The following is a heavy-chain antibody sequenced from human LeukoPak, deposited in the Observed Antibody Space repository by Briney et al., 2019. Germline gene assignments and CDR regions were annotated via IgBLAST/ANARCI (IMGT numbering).Heavy chain of an antibody. CDR3: AKEGYCSGGSCYSPYYFDY. V-gene: IGHV3-23*01. CDR1: GFTFGDYV. J-gene: IGHJ4*02. CDR2: ITASGDRT. Sequence: GGSLRLSCAASGFTFGDYVMIWVHQAPGKGLEWVSGITASGDRTFYGDSVRGRFTISRDNSKNTLYLQMNSLRAEDTAVYYCAKEGYCSGGSCYSPYYFDYWGQGTLVTVSS. D-gene: IGHD2-15*01.